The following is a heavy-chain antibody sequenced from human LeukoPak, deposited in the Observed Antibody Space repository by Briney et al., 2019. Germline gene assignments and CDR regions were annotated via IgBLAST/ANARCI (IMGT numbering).Heavy chain of an antibody. D-gene: IGHD6-19*01. V-gene: IGHV3-43D*03. CDR1: GFTFDDYA. CDR3: AKDDSSGWYGGFDY. Sequence: GGSLRLSCAASGFTFDDYAMHWVRQAPGKGLEGVSLISWDGGSTYYADSVKGRFTISRDNTKNSLYLQMNSLRAEDTALYYCAKDDSSGWYGGFDYWGQGTLVTVSS. CDR2: ISWDGGST. J-gene: IGHJ4*02.